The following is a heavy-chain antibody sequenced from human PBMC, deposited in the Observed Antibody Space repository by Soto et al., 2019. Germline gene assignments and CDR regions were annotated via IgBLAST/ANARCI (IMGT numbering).Heavy chain of an antibody. CDR1: GGSISSYY. D-gene: IGHD4-17*01. Sequence: SETLSLTCTVSGGSISSYYWSWIRQPPGKGLEWIGYIYYSGSTNYNPSLKSRVTISVDTSKNQFSLKLSSVTAADTAVYYCARLYGDYVGDNAFDIWGQGTMVTVSS. CDR3: ARLYGDYVGDNAFDI. V-gene: IGHV4-59*08. J-gene: IGHJ3*02. CDR2: IYYSGST.